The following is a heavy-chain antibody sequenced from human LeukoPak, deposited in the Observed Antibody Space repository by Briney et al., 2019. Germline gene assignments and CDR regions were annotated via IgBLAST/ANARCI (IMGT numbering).Heavy chain of an antibody. D-gene: IGHD2-2*01. V-gene: IGHV3-15*01. Sequence: GGSLRLSCDASGFTFSNAWMSWVRQAPGKGLEGVGRIKSKTDGGATDYAAPVKGRFTISRDDSKNTLYLQMNSLKTEDTAVYYCTTVFQPLGYCSSTGCYPNYWGQGTLVTVSS. CDR3: TTVFQPLGYCSSTGCYPNY. CDR2: IKSKTDGGAT. J-gene: IGHJ4*02. CDR1: GFTFSNAW.